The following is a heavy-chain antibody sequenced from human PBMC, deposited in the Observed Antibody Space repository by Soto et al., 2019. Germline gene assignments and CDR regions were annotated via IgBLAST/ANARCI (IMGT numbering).Heavy chain of an antibody. J-gene: IGHJ4*02. V-gene: IGHV4-59*08. CDR1: GGSISSYY. CDR2: IYYSGST. CDR3: ARGVTVAGTYYFDY. Sequence: SETLSLTCTVSGGSISSYYWSWIRQPPGKGLEWIGYIYYSGSTNYNPSLKSRVTISVDTSKNQFSLKLSSVTAADTAVYYCARGVTVAGTYYFDYWGQGILVTVSS. D-gene: IGHD6-19*01.